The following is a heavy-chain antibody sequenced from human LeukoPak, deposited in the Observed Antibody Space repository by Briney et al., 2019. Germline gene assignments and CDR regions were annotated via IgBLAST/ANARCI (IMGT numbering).Heavy chain of an antibody. V-gene: IGHV3-74*01. J-gene: IGHJ5*02. CDR1: GISFINHW. CDR2: INNDGSYA. CDR3: ARDRPHHWFDP. Sequence: GGSLRLSFAASGISFINHWMHWVRQAPGKGLEWVSWINNDGSYAVYADSVRARFTISRGNAKNTLYLQMNSLRPEDTAVYYCARDRPHHWFDPWGQGTLVTVSS.